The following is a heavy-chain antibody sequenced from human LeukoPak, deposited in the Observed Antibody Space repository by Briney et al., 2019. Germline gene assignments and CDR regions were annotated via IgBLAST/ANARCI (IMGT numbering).Heavy chain of an antibody. V-gene: IGHV3-48*04. CDR2: ISSSSSTI. CDR1: GFTFSSYS. Sequence: GGSLRLSCAASGFTFSSYSMNWVRQAPGKGLEWVSYISSSSSTIYYADSVRGRFTISRDNAKNSLYLQMNSLRAEDTAVYYCARDNEYSSSCVDYWGQGTLVTVSS. CDR3: ARDNEYSSSCVDY. J-gene: IGHJ4*02. D-gene: IGHD6-6*01.